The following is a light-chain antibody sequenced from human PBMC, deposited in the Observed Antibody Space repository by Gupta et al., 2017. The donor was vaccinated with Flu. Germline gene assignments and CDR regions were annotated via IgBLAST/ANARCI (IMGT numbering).Light chain of an antibody. CDR1: QSVNSF. CDR2: ETS. V-gene: IGKV3-11*01. J-gene: IGKJ2*01. Sequence: PVTRPLSPGERASLSCRASQSVNSFLAWYQQKPGQAPRLLIYETSNRATGVPARFRGSGAGTDFTLTITSLEPEDFAVYFCRQRNMWPYTFGGGTKLEIK. CDR3: RQRNMWPYT.